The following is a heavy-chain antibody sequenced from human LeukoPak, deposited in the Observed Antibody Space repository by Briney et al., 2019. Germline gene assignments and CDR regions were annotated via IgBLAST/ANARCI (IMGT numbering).Heavy chain of an antibody. CDR1: GYTFSAYY. Sequence: ASVKVSCKASGYTFSAYYVHWVRQAPGQGLEWMGWISPYSGGTRYAQKSQGRVTLTSDTSISTAYLELTGLRSDDTAVCYCARVEGSAATFDDWGQGTLVTVSS. CDR3: ARVEGSAATFDD. J-gene: IGHJ4*02. D-gene: IGHD3-10*01. V-gene: IGHV1-2*02. CDR2: ISPYSGGT.